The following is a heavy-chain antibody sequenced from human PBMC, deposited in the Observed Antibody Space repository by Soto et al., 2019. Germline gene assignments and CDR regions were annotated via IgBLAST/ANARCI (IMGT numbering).Heavy chain of an antibody. J-gene: IGHJ6*02. V-gene: IGHV2-26*01. Sequence: VSGPTLVNPTATLTLTCTVSGFSLSNARMGVSWIRQPPGKALEWLAHIFSNDEKSYSTSLKSRLTISKDTSKSQVVLTMTNMDPVDTATYYCARIRLIAARQTEGLYYYYYGMDVWGQGTTVTVS. CDR3: ARIRLIAARQTEGLYYYYYGMDV. CDR2: IFSNDEK. D-gene: IGHD6-6*01. CDR1: GFSLSNARMG.